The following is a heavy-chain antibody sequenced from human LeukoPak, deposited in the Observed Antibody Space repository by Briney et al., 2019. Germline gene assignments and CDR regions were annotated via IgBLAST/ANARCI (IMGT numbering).Heavy chain of an antibody. CDR3: ARGWSSLEVYDP. Sequence: ASVKVSCKASGYTFTSYDINWGRQATGQGLEWMGWMNPNSGNTGYAQKFQGRVTMTRNTSISTAYMELSSLRSEDTAVYYCARGWSSLEVYDPWGQGTLVTVSS. CDR2: MNPNSGNT. CDR1: GYTFTSYD. J-gene: IGHJ5*02. V-gene: IGHV1-8*01. D-gene: IGHD6-6*01.